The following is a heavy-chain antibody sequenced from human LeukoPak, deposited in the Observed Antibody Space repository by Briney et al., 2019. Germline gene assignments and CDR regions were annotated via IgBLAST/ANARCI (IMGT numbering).Heavy chain of an antibody. D-gene: IGHD4-23*01. CDR3: AKLPIY. J-gene: IGHJ4*02. CDR1: GFSVGSHY. Sequence: GGSLRLSCAASGFSVGSHYMTWVRQAPGQGLEWVSVIYIVGSTYYADSVEGRFTISRDNTKNTLYLQMNSLRPEDTAVYYCAKLPIYWGQGALVTVSS. CDR2: IYIVGST. V-gene: IGHV3-66*02.